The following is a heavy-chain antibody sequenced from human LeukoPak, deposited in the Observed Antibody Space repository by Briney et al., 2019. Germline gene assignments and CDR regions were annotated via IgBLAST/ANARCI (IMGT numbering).Heavy chain of an antibody. CDR3: ASTRVVYDAFDI. Sequence: PGGSLRLSCAASGFTFSSYWMSWVRQAPGKGLEWVANIKQDGSEKYYADSVKGRFTISRDNAKDSLYLQMNSLRAEDTAVYYCASTRVVYDAFDIWGQGTMVTVSS. D-gene: IGHD2-15*01. CDR2: IKQDGSEK. V-gene: IGHV3-7*01. J-gene: IGHJ3*02. CDR1: GFTFSSYW.